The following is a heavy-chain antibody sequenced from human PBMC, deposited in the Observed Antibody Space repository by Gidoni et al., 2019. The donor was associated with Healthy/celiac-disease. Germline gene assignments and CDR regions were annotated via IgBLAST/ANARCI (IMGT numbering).Heavy chain of an antibody. D-gene: IGHD1-1*01. Sequence: EVQLVESGGGLVQPGRSLRLSCAASGFTFDDYAMHWVRQAPGRGLDWVSGISWNSGSIGYADSVNGRFTISRDNAKNSLYLQMNSLRAEDTALYYCAKGYSYYYYGMDVWGQGTTVTVSS. J-gene: IGHJ6*02. CDR2: ISWNSGSI. CDR3: AKGYSYYYYGMDV. V-gene: IGHV3-9*01. CDR1: GFTFDDYA.